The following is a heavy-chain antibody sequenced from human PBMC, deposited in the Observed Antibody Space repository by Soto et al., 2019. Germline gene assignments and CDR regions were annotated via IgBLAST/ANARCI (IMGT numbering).Heavy chain of an antibody. CDR1: EFTVSSNY. V-gene: IGHV3-53*01. D-gene: IGHD5-12*01. CDR2: IYSGGST. CDR3: ARDRYSGYDF. Sequence: VGSLSLSCAGSEFTVSSNYMSWVRPAPGKGLEWVSVIYSGGSTYYADSVNGRFTIPRDNSKNALYLQMNTLRAEDTAVYYVARDRYSGYDFWGQGTLVTVSS. J-gene: IGHJ4*02.